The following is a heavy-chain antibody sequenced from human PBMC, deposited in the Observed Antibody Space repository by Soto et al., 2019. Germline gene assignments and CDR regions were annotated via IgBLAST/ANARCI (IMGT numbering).Heavy chain of an antibody. CDR3: ASPIGGSYNAFDI. J-gene: IGHJ3*02. CDR2: INPSGSIT. D-gene: IGHD1-26*01. CDR1: GYTFISYH. Sequence: GASVKVSCKASGYTFISYHMHWVRQAPGQGLQWMGIINPSGSITTYAQKFQGRVTMTRDTSTSTVYMELSSLTSDDTAVYYCASPIGGSYNAFDIWGQGTMVTVSS. V-gene: IGHV1-46*01.